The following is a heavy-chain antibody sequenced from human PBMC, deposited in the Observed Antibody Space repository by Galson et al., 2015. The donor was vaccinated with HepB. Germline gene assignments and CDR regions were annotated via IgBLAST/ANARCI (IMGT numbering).Heavy chain of an antibody. CDR2: ISNDGKNK. J-gene: IGHJ4*02. Sequence: SLRLSCAASGFTFSNYGMHWVRQAPGKGLESVAVISNDGKNKKYADSLRGRFTISRDNPKNTLSLQMNSLRTEDTAVYYCARRRCTGGSCYSDYWGQGTLVTVSS. V-gene: IGHV3-30*03. D-gene: IGHD2-8*02. CDR1: GFTFSNYG. CDR3: ARRRCTGGSCYSDY.